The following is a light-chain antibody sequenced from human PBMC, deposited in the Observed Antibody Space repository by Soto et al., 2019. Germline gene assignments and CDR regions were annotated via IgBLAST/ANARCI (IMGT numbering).Light chain of an antibody. V-gene: IGKV1-9*01. CDR1: QGISSY. CDR2: AAS. CDR3: QQLNSYPPYT. Sequence: DIQLTQSPSFLSASVGDRVTITCRASQGISSYLAWSQQKPGKAPKLLIYAASTLQSGVPSRFSGSGSGTEFTLTISSLQPEDFATYYCQQLNSYPPYTFGQGTKLEIK. J-gene: IGKJ2*01.